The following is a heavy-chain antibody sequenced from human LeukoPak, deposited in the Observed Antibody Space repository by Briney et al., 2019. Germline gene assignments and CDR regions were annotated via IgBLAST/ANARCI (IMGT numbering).Heavy chain of an antibody. CDR3: ARDPRSSGYYPMGFD. CDR1: GGSISSSSYY. V-gene: IGHV4-39*07. CDR2: IYYSGGT. J-gene: IGHJ4*02. Sequence: PSETLSLTCTVSGGSISSSSYYWGWIRQPPGKGLEWIGSIYYSGGTYYNPSLKSRVTISVDTSKNQFSLKLSSVTAADTAVYYCARDPRSSGYYPMGFDWGQGTLVTVSS. D-gene: IGHD3-22*01.